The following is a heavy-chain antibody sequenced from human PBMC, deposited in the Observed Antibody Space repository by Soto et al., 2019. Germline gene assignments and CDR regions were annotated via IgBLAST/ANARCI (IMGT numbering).Heavy chain of an antibody. J-gene: IGHJ4*01. CDR2: IWYDGSNK. CDR3: ARDGNTAMFSVGDY. V-gene: IGHV3-33*01. Sequence: QVQLVESGGGVVQPGRSLRLSCAASGFTFSSYGMHWVRQAPGKGLEWVAVIWYDGSNKYYADSVKGRFTISRDNSKNTLYLQMNSLRAEDTAVYYCARDGNTAMFSVGDYWGHGTLVTVSS. CDR1: GFTFSSYG. D-gene: IGHD5-18*01.